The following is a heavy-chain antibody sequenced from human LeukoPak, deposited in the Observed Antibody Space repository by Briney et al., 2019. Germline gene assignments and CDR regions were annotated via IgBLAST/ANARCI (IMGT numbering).Heavy chain of an antibody. J-gene: IGHJ6*03. D-gene: IGHD5-24*01. V-gene: IGHV4-39*07. CDR1: GGSISSSSYY. CDR3: ATLRGPQRWLQFGYYYYYMDV. Sequence: PSETLSLTCTVSGGSISSSSYYWGWIRQPPGKGLEWIGSIYYSGSTYYNPSLKSRVTISVDTSKNQFSLKLSSVTAADTAVYYCATLRGPQRWLQFGYYYYYMDVWGKGTTVTVSS. CDR2: IYYSGST.